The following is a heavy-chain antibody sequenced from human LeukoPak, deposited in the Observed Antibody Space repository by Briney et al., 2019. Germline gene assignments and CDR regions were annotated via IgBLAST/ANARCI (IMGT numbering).Heavy chain of an antibody. Sequence: GGSLRLSCAASGFTFSSYAMHWVRQAPGKGLEWVAVISYDGSNKYYADSVKGRFTISRDNSKNTLYLQMNSLRAEDTAVYYCARPLDLGVAGTNSLFQHWGQSTLVSV. D-gene: IGHD6-19*01. CDR1: GFTFSSYA. CDR3: ARPLDLGVAGTNSLFQH. V-gene: IGHV3-30-3*01. CDR2: ISYDGSNK. J-gene: IGHJ1*01.